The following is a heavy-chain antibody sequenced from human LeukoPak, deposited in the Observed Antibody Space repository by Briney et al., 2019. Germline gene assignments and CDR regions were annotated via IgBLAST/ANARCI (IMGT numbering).Heavy chain of an antibody. V-gene: IGHV3-66*01. D-gene: IGHD1-26*01. CDR2: IYSGGST. Sequence: GGSLRLSCAASGFTFSSYGMSWVRQAPGKGLEWVSVIYSGGSTYYADSVKGRFTISRDNAKNSLYLQMNSLRAEDTAVYYCAFRGSHYWGQGTLVTVSS. J-gene: IGHJ4*02. CDR1: GFTFSSYG. CDR3: AFRGSHY.